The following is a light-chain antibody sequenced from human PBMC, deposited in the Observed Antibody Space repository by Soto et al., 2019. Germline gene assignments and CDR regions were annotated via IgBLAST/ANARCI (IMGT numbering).Light chain of an antibody. CDR2: EVT. CDR3: GSYSSTDTPFV. V-gene: IGLV2-14*01. CDR1: STDVGGYNY. J-gene: IGLJ1*01. Sequence: QSALAQPSSVSGSPGQSITISCTGTSTDVGGYNYVSWYQHHSGKAPKLLIYEVTNRPSGISDRFSGSKSVNTASLTISGLQPEDESDYYCGSYSSTDTPFVFGTGTKLTVL.